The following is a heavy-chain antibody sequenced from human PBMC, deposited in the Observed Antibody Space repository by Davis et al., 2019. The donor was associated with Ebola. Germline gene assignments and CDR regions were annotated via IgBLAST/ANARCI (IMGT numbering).Heavy chain of an antibody. CDR1: GFSFSSIW. V-gene: IGHV3-7*03. CDR3: AREDWVYDY. J-gene: IGHJ4*02. CDR2: IKEDGSDK. D-gene: IGHD2-21*01. Sequence: GESLKISCAASGFSFSSIWMGWLRQAPGKGLEWVANIKEDGSDKNHADSVKGRFTISRDNANNLLYLQMNSRRAEDTAVYYCAREDWVYDYWGQGTRVTVSS.